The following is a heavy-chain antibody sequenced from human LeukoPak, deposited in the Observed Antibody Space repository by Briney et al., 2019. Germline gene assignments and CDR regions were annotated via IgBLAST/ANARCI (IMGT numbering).Heavy chain of an antibody. CDR1: GFTVSSNY. J-gene: IGHJ6*04. V-gene: IGHV3-66*03. CDR3: AREGSSWYYYYYYGMDV. Sequence: GGSLRLSCAASGFTVSSNYMSWVRQAPGKGLEWVSILYSSGSTYYADSVKGRFTISRDNSKNTLYLQMNSLRAEDTAVYYCAREGSSWYYYYYYGMDVWGKGTTVTVSS. D-gene: IGHD6-13*01. CDR2: LYSSGST.